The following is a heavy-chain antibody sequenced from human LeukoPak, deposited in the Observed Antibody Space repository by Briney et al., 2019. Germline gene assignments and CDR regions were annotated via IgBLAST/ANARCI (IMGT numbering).Heavy chain of an antibody. D-gene: IGHD3-22*01. Sequence: GGSLRLSCAVSGFTFSSYEMNWVRQAPGKGLEGVSYISTGGSTMYYADSVRGRFTISRDNAKNSLYLQMNSLRAEDTAVYYCARGYYDSSGYYNGAYWGQGTLVTVSS. J-gene: IGHJ4*02. CDR3: ARGYYDSSGYYNGAY. CDR1: GFTFSSYE. CDR2: ISTGGSTM. V-gene: IGHV3-48*03.